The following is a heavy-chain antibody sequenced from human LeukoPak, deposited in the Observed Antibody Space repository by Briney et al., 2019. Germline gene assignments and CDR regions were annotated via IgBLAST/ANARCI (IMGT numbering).Heavy chain of an antibody. D-gene: IGHD3-22*01. V-gene: IGHV3-74*01. J-gene: IGHJ4*02. CDR2: INSDGSST. CDR3: ARDYYDSSAVDY. CDR1: GFTFSSYW. Sequence: PGGSLRLSCAASGFTFSSYWMHWVRQAPGKGLVWVSRINSDGSSTSYADSVKGRYTISRDNAKNTLYLQMNSLRAEDTAVYYCARDYYDSSAVDYWGQGTLVTVSS.